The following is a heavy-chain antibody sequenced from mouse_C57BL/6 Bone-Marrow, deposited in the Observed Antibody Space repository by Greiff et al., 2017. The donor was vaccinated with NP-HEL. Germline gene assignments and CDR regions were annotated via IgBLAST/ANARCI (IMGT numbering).Heavy chain of an antibody. V-gene: IGHV5-9-1*02. D-gene: IGHD2-3*01. Sequence: EVKLMESGEGLVKPGGSLKLSCAASGFTFSSYAMSWVRQTPEKRLEWVAYISSGGDYIYYADTVKGRFTIPRDNARNTLYLQMRSLKSEDTAMYYCTRDGEVHWYFDVWGTGTTVTVSS. J-gene: IGHJ1*03. CDR1: GFTFSSYA. CDR2: ISSGGDYI. CDR3: TRDGEVHWYFDV.